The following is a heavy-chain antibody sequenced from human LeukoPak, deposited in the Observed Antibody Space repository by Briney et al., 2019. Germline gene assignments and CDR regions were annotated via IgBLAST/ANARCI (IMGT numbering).Heavy chain of an antibody. V-gene: IGHV3-33*06. CDR3: AKGSEYSSSVFDY. D-gene: IGHD6-6*01. CDR1: GFTFSSYG. CDR2: IWYDGSNK. Sequence: GGSLRLSCAASGFTFSSYGMHWVRQAPGKGLEWVAVIWYDGSNKYYADSVKGRFTISRDNSKNTLYLQMNSLRAEDTAVYYCAKGSEYSSSVFDYWGQGTLVTVSS. J-gene: IGHJ4*02.